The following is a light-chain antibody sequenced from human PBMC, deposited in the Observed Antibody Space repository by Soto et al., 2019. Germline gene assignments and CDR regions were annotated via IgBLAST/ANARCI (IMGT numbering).Light chain of an antibody. CDR2: AAS. Sequence: DIELTQSPASLSLSVGDRVTMACRASQSISSYLNWYQQKPGKAPKLLIYAASSLHTGVPSRFSGSGSGTDFTLTISRLQPEDFATYYCQQCYSTPLTFGRGGKVDNK. CDR3: QQCYSTPLT. V-gene: IGKV1-39*01. J-gene: IGKJ4*01. CDR1: QSISSY.